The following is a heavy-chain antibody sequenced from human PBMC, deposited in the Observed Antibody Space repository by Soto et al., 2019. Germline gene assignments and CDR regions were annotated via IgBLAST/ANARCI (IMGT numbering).Heavy chain of an antibody. J-gene: IGHJ4*02. CDR3: ARVAKDALYFDY. Sequence: PGGSLRLSCAASGFTFSSYSMNWVRQAPGKGLEWVSYISSSSTIYYADSVKGRFTISRDNAKNSLYLQMNSLRAEDTAVYYCARVAKDALYFDYWGQGTLVTVSS. V-gene: IGHV3-48*01. CDR2: ISSSSTI. CDR1: GFTFSSYS.